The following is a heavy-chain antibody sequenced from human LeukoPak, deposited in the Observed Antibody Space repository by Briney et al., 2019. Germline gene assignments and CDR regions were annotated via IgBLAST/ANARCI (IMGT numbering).Heavy chain of an antibody. CDR1: GGSFSGYY. CDR3: ARVTGYVMEDYFDY. D-gene: IGHD6-13*01. Sequence: SETLSLTCAVYGGSFSGYYWSWIRQPPGKGLEWIGEINHSGSTNYNPSLKSRVTISVDTSKDQFSLKLSSVTAADTAVYYCARVTGYVMEDYFDYWGQGTLVTVSS. CDR2: INHSGST. V-gene: IGHV4-34*01. J-gene: IGHJ4*02.